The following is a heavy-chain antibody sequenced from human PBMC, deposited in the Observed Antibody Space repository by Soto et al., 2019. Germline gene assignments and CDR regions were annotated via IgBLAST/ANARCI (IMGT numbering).Heavy chain of an antibody. D-gene: IGHD3-22*01. CDR2: ISYDGSNK. Sequence: QVQLVESGGGVVQPGRSLRLSCAASGFTFSSYGMYWVRQAPGKGREWVAVISYDGSNKYYADSVKGRFTISRDISKKTLYLQMNSLRVEDTAVYYCAKEENYYDTTPWGIDYWGQGTLVSVSS. V-gene: IGHV3-30*18. CDR1: GFTFSSYG. CDR3: AKEENYYDTTPWGIDY. J-gene: IGHJ4*02.